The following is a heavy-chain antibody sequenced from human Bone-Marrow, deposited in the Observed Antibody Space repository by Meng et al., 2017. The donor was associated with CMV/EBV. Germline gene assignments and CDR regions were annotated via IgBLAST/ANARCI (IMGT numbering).Heavy chain of an antibody. Sequence: GESLKISCAASGFTFSSYCMHWVRQAPGKGLEWVAFIRYDGSNKYYADSVKGRFTISRDNSKNTLYLQMNSLRAEDTAVYYCAKELILYGSSSLADYWGQGTLVTVSS. CDR2: IRYDGSNK. V-gene: IGHV3-30*02. D-gene: IGHD6-6*01. CDR1: GFTFSSYC. J-gene: IGHJ4*02. CDR3: AKELILYGSSSLADY.